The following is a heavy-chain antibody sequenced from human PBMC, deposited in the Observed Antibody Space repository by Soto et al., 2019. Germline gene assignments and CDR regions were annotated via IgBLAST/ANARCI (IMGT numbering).Heavy chain of an antibody. Sequence: SVKVSCKASGGTFSRYAISWVRQAPGQGLEWMGGIIPIFGTANCAQKFQGRVTITADESTSTAYMELSSLRSEDTAVYYCARVGSFCGGSCYRYFDYWGQGTLVTVSS. D-gene: IGHD2-15*01. J-gene: IGHJ4*02. CDR1: GGTFSRYA. CDR3: ARVGSFCGGSCYRYFDY. V-gene: IGHV1-69*13. CDR2: IIPIFGTA.